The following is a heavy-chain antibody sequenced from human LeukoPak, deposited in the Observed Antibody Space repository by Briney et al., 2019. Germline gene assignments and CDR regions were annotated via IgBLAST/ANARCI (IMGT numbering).Heavy chain of an antibody. CDR3: VRDRAYFDSSGFYNLDY. V-gene: IGHV3-7*01. CDR2: IKQDGSEK. Sequence: GGSLRLSCASSGFTFSDYWMSWVRQAPGKGLEWVANIKQDGSEKYYVDSVKGRFTISRDNAKNSLYLQMNSLRAEDTAVYYCVRDRAYFDSSGFYNLDYWGQGALVTVSS. CDR1: GFTFSDYW. J-gene: IGHJ4*02. D-gene: IGHD3-22*01.